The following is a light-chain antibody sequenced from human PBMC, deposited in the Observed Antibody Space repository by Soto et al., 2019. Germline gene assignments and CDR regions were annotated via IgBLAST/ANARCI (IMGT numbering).Light chain of an antibody. CDR3: QQYGRTSWT. Sequence: EIVLTQSPGTLSLSPGEGATLSCRASQSVSTNFFAWYQQKPGQAPRLLIYGASTRATGIPDRFSGSGSGTDFTLTISRLESEDFAVYYCQQYGRTSWTFGQGTKVDIK. V-gene: IGKV3-20*01. J-gene: IGKJ1*01. CDR1: QSVSTNF. CDR2: GAS.